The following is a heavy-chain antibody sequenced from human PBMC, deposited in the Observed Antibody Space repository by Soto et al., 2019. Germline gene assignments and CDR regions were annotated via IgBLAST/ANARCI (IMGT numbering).Heavy chain of an antibody. D-gene: IGHD3-9*01. V-gene: IGHV4-34*01. Sequence: SETLSLTCAVYGGSFSGYYWSWIRQPPGKGLEWIGEINHSGSTNYNPSLKSRVTISVDTSKNQFSLKLSSVTAADTAVYYCARGHFKDILTGYPHEAPYYYYYMDVWGKGTTVTVSS. J-gene: IGHJ6*03. CDR2: INHSGST. CDR1: GGSFSGYY. CDR3: ARGHFKDILTGYPHEAPYYYYYMDV.